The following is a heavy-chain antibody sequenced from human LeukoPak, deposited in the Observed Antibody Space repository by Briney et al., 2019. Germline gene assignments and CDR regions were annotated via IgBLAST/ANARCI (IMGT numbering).Heavy chain of an antibody. V-gene: IGHV4-38-2*02. CDR1: GYSISSDYF. CDR2: IFHSGSV. CDR3: ASVRRGFGESSKYYSYYYMDV. D-gene: IGHD3-10*01. Sequence: PSETLSLTCIVSGYSISSDYFWGLVRQPPGKGLEWIGSIFHSGSVYYNPSLKSRVTISVDTSKNQFSLKLSAVTAADTAVYYCASVRRGFGESSKYYSYYYMDVWGNGTTVTISS. J-gene: IGHJ6*03.